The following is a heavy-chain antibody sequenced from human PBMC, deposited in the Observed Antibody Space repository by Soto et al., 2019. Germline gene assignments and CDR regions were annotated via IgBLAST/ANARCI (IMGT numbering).Heavy chain of an antibody. CDR3: AREPGYCIGTSCDVEYV. V-gene: IGHV4-30-4*01. Sequence: SETLSLTCTVSGGSISSGDYYWSWIRQPPGKGLEWIGYIYYSGSTYYNPSLKSRVTISVDTSKNQFSLKLSSVTAADTAVYYCAREPGYCIGTSCDVEYVWAQGTTVTGSS. CDR2: IYYSGST. D-gene: IGHD2-2*01. J-gene: IGHJ6*02. CDR1: GGSISSGDYY.